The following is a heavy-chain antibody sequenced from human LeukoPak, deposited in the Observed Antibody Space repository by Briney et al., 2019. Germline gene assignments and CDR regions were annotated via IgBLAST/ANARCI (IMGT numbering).Heavy chain of an antibody. Sequence: SETLSLTCTVSGGSISSYYWSWIRQPPGKGLEWIGYIYYSGSTNYNPSLKSRVTISVDTSKNQFSLKLSSVTAADTAVYYCAREGSGRYSGYDTLDYWGQGTLVTVSS. CDR2: IYYSGST. CDR1: GGSISSYY. J-gene: IGHJ4*02. V-gene: IGHV4-59*01. D-gene: IGHD5-12*01. CDR3: AREGSGRYSGYDTLDY.